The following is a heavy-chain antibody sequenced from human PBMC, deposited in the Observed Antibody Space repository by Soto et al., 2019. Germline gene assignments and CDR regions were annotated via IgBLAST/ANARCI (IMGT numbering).Heavy chain of an antibody. Sequence: NPSETLSLTCAVYGGSFSGYYWSWIRQPPGKGLEWIGEINHSGSANYNPSLKSRLTISVDTSKNQFSLKLSSVTAADTAVYYCARXPYLPSVGIAVAGIPSPWGQGTLVTVSS. J-gene: IGHJ5*02. V-gene: IGHV4-34*01. CDR2: INHSGSA. CDR1: GGSFSGYY. D-gene: IGHD6-19*01. CDR3: ARXPYLPSVGIAVAGIPSP.